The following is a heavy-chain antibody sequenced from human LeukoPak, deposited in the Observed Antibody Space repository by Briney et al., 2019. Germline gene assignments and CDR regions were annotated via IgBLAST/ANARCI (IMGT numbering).Heavy chain of an antibody. D-gene: IGHD4-17*01. Sequence: ASVKVSCKASGYTFTSYGISWVRQAPGQGLEWMGWISAYNGNTNYAQKLQGRVTMTTDTSTSTAYMELRSLRSDDTAVYYCARAPPTDYGDYEGHRVFDYWGQGTLVTVSS. V-gene: IGHV1-18*01. J-gene: IGHJ4*02. CDR2: ISAYNGNT. CDR1: GYTFTSYG. CDR3: ARAPPTDYGDYEGHRVFDY.